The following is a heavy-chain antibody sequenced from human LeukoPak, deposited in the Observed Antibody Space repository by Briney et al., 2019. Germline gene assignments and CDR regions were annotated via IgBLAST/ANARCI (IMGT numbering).Heavy chain of an antibody. Sequence: PGGSLRLSCAASGFTFSSYAMSWVRQAPGKGLEWVSAISGSGGSTYYADSVKGRFTISRDNSKNTLYLQRNSLRAEDTAVYYCGKEYIYGDLYFDYWGQGTLVTVSS. CDR2: ISGSGGST. V-gene: IGHV3-23*01. D-gene: IGHD4-17*01. CDR1: GFTFSSYA. J-gene: IGHJ4*02. CDR3: GKEYIYGDLYFDY.